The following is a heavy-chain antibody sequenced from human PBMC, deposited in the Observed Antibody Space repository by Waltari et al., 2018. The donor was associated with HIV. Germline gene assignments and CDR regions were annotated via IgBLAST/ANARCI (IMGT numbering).Heavy chain of an antibody. CDR1: GGSFSGFY. CDR3: ARDSAPGLAVDDDDGEFFYYGLDV. J-gene: IGHJ6*01. V-gene: IGHV4-34*01. Sequence: QVHLEQWGTGLLRPSETLSLTCAVYGGSFSGFYLSRIRQSPGRGLEWIGEVNHVGRTNYSPSPKGRVTVSVDTSKNQFSLTMRSVTAADTAVYYCARDSAPGLAVDDDDGEFFYYGLDVWGQGTTVTVSS. CDR2: VNHVGRT. D-gene: IGHD6-19*01.